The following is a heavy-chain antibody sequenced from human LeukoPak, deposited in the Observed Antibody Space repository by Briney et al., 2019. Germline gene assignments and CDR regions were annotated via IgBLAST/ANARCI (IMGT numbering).Heavy chain of an antibody. CDR3: ARHSKGYYYYMDV. V-gene: IGHV4-34*01. Sequence: PSETLSLTCAVYGGSLSGYYWGWIRQPPGKGLEWIGEINHSGSTNYNPSLKSRVTISVDTSKNQFSLKLSSVTAADTAVYYCARHSKGYYYYMDVWGKGTTVTVSS. CDR1: GGSLSGYY. CDR2: INHSGST. J-gene: IGHJ6*03. D-gene: IGHD2-21*01.